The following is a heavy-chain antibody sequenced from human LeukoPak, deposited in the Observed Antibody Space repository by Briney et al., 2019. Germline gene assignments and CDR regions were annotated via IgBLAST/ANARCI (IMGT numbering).Heavy chain of an antibody. J-gene: IGHJ4*02. Sequence: GGSLRLSCAASGFTFSSYAMHWVRQAPGKGLEWVAVISYDGNNKYYADSVKGRFTISRDTSKNTLYLQMNSLRAEDTAVYYCARPSRLNYYGSGSFDYWGQGTLVTVSS. D-gene: IGHD3-10*01. CDR2: ISYDGNNK. CDR3: ARPSRLNYYGSGSFDY. V-gene: IGHV3-30-3*01. CDR1: GFTFSSYA.